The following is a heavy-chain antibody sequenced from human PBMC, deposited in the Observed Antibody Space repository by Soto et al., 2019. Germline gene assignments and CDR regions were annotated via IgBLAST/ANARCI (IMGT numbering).Heavy chain of an antibody. D-gene: IGHD5-12*01. CDR1: GGTFSSYT. V-gene: IGHV1-69*02. CDR2: IIPILGIA. Sequence: GASVKVSCKASGGTFSSYTISWVRQAPGQGLEWMGRIIPILGIANYAQKFQGRVTITADKSTSTAYMELSSLRSEDTAVYYCARGSNSGYELDYWGQGTLVTVSS. J-gene: IGHJ4*02. CDR3: ARGSNSGYELDY.